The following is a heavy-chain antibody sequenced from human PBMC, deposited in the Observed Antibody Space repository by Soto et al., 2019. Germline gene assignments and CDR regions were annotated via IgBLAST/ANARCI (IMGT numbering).Heavy chain of an antibody. J-gene: IGHJ4*02. V-gene: IGHV1-8*01. CDR3: ARGGVGATYFDH. CDR2: INPNSGNT. Sequence: QVQLVQSGAEVKKPGASVKVSCKASGYTFSNYDINWVRQGTGQGLEWMGWINPNSGNTGYAQKFQGRVTMTRNTSISTAYMELNSLRSEDTAVFYCARGGVGATYFDHWGQGSLVTVS. D-gene: IGHD1-26*01. CDR1: GYTFSNYD.